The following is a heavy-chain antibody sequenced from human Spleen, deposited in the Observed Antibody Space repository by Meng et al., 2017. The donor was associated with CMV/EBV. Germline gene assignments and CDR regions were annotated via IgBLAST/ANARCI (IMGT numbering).Heavy chain of an antibody. D-gene: IGHD3-16*01. CDR3: AKDYVYHSLFFFDS. J-gene: IGHJ4*02. V-gene: IGHV3-23*01. Sequence: LSLTCAASGFTFSSYAMSWVRQAPGKGLEWVSSISGSGVSTFYADSVKGHLTISRDNSKNTLYLQMNSLRAEDSALYYCAKDYVYHSLFFFDSWGQGTLVTVSS. CDR2: ISGSGVST. CDR1: GFTFSSYA.